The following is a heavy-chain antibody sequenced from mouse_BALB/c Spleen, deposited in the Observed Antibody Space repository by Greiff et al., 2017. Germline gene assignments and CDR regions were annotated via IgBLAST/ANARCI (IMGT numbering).Heavy chain of an antibody. CDR1: GFNIKDTY. CDR3: AKLVAPNYYGMMDY. J-gene: IGHJ4*01. CDR2: IDPANGNT. Sequence: EVKLQESGAELVKPGASVKLSCTASGFNIKDTYMHWVKQRPEQGLEWIGRIDPANGNTKYDPKFQGKATITADTSSNTAYLQLSSLTSEDTAVYYCAKLVAPNYYGMMDYWGQGTSVTVSS. D-gene: IGHD1-2*01. V-gene: IGHV14-3*02.